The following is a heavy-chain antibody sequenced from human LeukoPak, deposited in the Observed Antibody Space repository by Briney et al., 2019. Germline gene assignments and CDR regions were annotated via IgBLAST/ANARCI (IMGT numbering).Heavy chain of an antibody. CDR2: INPSGGST. J-gene: IGHJ3*02. CDR1: GYTFTSYY. CDR3: ARAESITMIVVVTDAFVI. Sequence: GASVKVSCKASGYTFTSYYMHWVRQAPGQGLEWMGIINPSGGSTSYAQKFQGRVTMTRDTSTSTVYMELSSLRSEDTAVYYCARAESITMIVVVTDAFVIWGQGTMVTVSS. V-gene: IGHV1-46*01. D-gene: IGHD3-22*01.